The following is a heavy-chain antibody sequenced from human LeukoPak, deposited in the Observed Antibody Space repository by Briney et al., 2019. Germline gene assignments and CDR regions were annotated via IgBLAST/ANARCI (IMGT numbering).Heavy chain of an antibody. D-gene: IGHD3-9*01. CDR2: IYYSGST. J-gene: IGHJ4*02. Sequence: PSETLSLTCSVSGRSMNSYYWSWIRQSPGKGLEWIGDIYYSGSTNYNPSLKSLVTISVKTSKNQCSLKLSSVTAAETVVSYCERHVWLQPFDYWGQGTLVTVSS. CDR1: GRSMNSYY. CDR3: ERHVWLQPFDY. V-gene: IGHV4-59*08.